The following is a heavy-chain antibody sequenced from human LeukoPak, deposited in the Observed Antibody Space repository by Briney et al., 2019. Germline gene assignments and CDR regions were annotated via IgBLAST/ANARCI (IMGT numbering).Heavy chain of an antibody. CDR2: ISYDGSNK. Sequence: GRSLRLSCAASGFTFSSYAMHWVRQAPGKGLEWVAVISYDGSNKYYADSAKGRFTISRDNSKNTLYLQMNSPRAEDTAVYYCARGSPGILTGYYADYWGQGTLVTVSS. D-gene: IGHD3-9*01. J-gene: IGHJ4*02. V-gene: IGHV3-30*04. CDR3: ARGSPGILTGYYADY. CDR1: GFTFSSYA.